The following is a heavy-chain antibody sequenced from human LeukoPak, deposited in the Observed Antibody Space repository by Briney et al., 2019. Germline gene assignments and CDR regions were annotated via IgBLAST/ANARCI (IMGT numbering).Heavy chain of an antibody. CDR1: GGTFSSYA. CDR2: IIPIFGTA. Sequence: SVKVSCKASGGTFSSYAISRVRQAPGQGLEWMGGIIPIFGTANYAQKFQGRVTITTDESTSTAYMELSSPRSEDTAVYYCARGVVVVAAPSYYYYMDVWGKGTTVTVSS. CDR3: ARGVVVVAAPSYYYYMDV. V-gene: IGHV1-69*05. D-gene: IGHD2-15*01. J-gene: IGHJ6*03.